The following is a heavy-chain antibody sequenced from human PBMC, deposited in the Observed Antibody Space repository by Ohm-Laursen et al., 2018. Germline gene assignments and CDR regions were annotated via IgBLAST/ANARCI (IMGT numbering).Heavy chain of an antibody. CDR1: GFTFSSYA. V-gene: IGHV3-23*01. CDR3: AKDADYYGSGSSDY. J-gene: IGHJ4*02. D-gene: IGHD3-10*01. CDR2: ISGSGGST. Sequence: LSLTCAASGFTFSSYAMSWVRQAPGKGLEWVSAISGSGGSTYYADSVRGRFTISRDNSKNTLYLQMNSLRAEDTAVYYCAKDADYYGSGSSDYWGQGTLVTVSS.